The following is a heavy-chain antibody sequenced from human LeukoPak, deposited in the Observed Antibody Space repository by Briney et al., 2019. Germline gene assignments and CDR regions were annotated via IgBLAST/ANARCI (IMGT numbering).Heavy chain of an antibody. V-gene: IGHV1-3*01. CDR1: GYTFTSYA. D-gene: IGHD3-3*01. CDR2: INAGNGNT. Sequence: ASVKVSCKASGYTFTSYAMHWVRQAPGQRLEWMGWINAGNGNTKYSQKFQGRVTITRDTSASTAYMELSSLRSEDTAVYYCARDSPDPSRSLEWFRDPRDYYYYGMDVWGQGTTVTVSS. J-gene: IGHJ6*02. CDR3: ARDSPDPSRSLEWFRDPRDYYYYGMDV.